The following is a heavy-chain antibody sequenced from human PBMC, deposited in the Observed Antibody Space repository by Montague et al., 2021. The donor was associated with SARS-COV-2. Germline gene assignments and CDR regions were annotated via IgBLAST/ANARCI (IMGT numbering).Heavy chain of an antibody. CDR1: GGSISSSSYY. V-gene: IGHV4-39*01. CDR2: IYYRGST. CDR3: ASALGYCSSTSCYSVYGMDV. D-gene: IGHD2-2*01. Sequence: SETLSLTCTLSGGSISSSSYYWGWIRQPPGKGLEWIGSIYYRGSTYYXPSLKSRVTISVDTSKNQFSLKLSSVTAADTAVYYCASALGYCSSTSCYSVYGMDVWGQGTTATVSS. J-gene: IGHJ6*02.